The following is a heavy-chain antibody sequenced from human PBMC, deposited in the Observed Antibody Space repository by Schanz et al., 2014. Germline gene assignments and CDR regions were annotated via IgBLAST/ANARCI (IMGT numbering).Heavy chain of an antibody. Sequence: QVQLVQSEAAVKKHGASVKVSCKASGYFFSSYGISWVRQAPGQGLEWMGWISPYNGNTKYAEKLEDRVTMTTDISTSTAYMQLRSLTSDDTAVYYCARVVRSDYLSELDFWGQGTQVIVSS. CDR1: GYFFSSYG. V-gene: IGHV1-18*01. J-gene: IGHJ4*02. CDR2: ISPYNGNT. CDR3: ARVVRSDYLSELDF. D-gene: IGHD4-17*01.